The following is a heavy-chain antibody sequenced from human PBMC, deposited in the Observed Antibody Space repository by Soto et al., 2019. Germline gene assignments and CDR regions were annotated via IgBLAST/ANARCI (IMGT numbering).Heavy chain of an antibody. J-gene: IGHJ5*02. D-gene: IGHD6-19*01. V-gene: IGHV1-69*13. CDR2: IIPMSGTP. CDR1: GDTFSTDA. CDR3: ANSSGSYASTWFDP. Sequence: GSSVKVSCKASGDTFSTDAINWVRQAPGQGLEWMGAIIPMSGTPNYSQKFQGRVTITADEYTSTAYMELSGLKSDDTAVYFCANSSGSYASTWFDPWG.